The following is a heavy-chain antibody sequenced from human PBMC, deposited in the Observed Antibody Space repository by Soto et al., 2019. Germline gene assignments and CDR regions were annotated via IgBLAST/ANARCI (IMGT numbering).Heavy chain of an antibody. J-gene: IGHJ6*02. D-gene: IGHD2-2*01. V-gene: IGHV1-46*01. CDR2: INPSGDTT. CDR3: ARDGEDIVVVPAALYGMHV. CDR1: GYTFTSYY. Sequence: GASVKVSCKASGYTFTSYYMHWVRQAPGQGLEWMGIINPSGDTTRYAQKFQGRVTMTRDTSTSTVYMELSSLRSEDTAVYYCARDGEDIVVVPAALYGMHVWGQGTTVTVSS.